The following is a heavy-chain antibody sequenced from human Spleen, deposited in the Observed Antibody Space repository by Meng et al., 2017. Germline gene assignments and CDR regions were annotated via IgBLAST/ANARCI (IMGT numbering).Heavy chain of an antibody. D-gene: IGHD2-15*01. CDR3: ARDRVLHAFDI. V-gene: IGHV4-31*03. J-gene: IGHJ3*02. Sequence: SETLSLTCTVSGGSISSGGYYWSWIRQHPGKGLEWIGYIYYSGSTYYNPSLKSRVTISVDTSKNQFSLKLSSVTAADTAVYYCARDRVLHAFDIWGQGTMVTVSS. CDR2: IYYSGST. CDR1: GGSISSGGYY.